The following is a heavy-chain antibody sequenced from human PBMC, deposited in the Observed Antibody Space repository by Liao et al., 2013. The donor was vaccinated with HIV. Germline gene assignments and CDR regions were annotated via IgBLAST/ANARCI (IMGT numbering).Heavy chain of an antibody. D-gene: IGHD3-3*01. Sequence: QVQLQQWGAGLLKPSETLSLTCAVYGGSFSGYYWSWIRQPPGKGLEWIGEINHSGSTNYNPSLKSRVTISVDTSKNQFSLKLSSVTAADTAVYYCARETYYDFWSGYTKYFQHWGQGTLVTVSS. CDR3: ARETYYDFWSGYTKYFQH. V-gene: IGHV4-34*01. CDR1: GGSFSGYY. CDR2: INHSGST. J-gene: IGHJ1*01.